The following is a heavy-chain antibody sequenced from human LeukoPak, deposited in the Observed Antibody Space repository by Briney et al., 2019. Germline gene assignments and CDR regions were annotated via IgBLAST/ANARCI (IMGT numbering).Heavy chain of an antibody. J-gene: IGHJ4*02. CDR3: ARVLGNDYGGNSDY. CDR2: INPNSGGT. D-gene: IGHD4-23*01. CDR1: GGTFSSYA. V-gene: IGHV1-2*06. Sequence: VASVKVSCKASGGTFSSYAISWVRQAPGQGLEWMGRINPNSGGTNYAQKFQGRVTMTRDTSISTAYMELSRLRSDDTAVYYCARVLGNDYGGNSDYWGQGTLVTVSS.